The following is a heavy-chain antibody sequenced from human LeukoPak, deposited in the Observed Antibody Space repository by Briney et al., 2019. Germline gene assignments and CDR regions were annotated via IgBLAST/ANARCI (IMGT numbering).Heavy chain of an antibody. CDR2: IHSGGAT. D-gene: IGHD5-12*01. J-gene: IGHJ4*02. CDR1: GFPVSNNY. Sequence: GGSLRLSGAAAGFPVSNNYMRWVRQAPGKGLEWVSVIHSGGATYYADSVKGRFTISRDNSKNTLYLQMNTLRAEDTAVYYCARGRGYGAYDWNDYWGQGTLVTVSS. V-gene: IGHV3-53*01. CDR3: ARGRGYGAYDWNDY.